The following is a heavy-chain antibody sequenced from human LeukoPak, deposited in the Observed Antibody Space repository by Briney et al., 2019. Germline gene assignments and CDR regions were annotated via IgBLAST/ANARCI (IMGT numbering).Heavy chain of an antibody. CDR3: VKGSAGDFGQTFDY. V-gene: IGHV1-69*13. CDR2: IIPIFGTA. D-gene: IGHD6-13*01. Sequence: SVKVSCKASGGTFSSYAISWVRQAPGQGLEWMGGIIPIFGTANYAQKFQGRVTITADESMSTAYMELSSLRSEDTAVYYCVKGSAGDFGQTFDYWGQGTLVTVSS. CDR1: GGTFSSYA. J-gene: IGHJ4*02.